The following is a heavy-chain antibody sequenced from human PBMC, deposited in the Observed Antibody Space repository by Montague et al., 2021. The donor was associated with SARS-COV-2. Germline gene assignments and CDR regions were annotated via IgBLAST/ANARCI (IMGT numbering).Heavy chain of an antibody. CDR1: GDSISRSHYF. V-gene: IGHV4-39*02. J-gene: IGHJ3*02. D-gene: IGHD1/OR15-1a*01. Sequence: SETLSLTCSVSGDSISRSHYFWAWIRQPPGMGLEWIGSIYFTGKTYYHPSLKSRVTISIDTSKNHFSLRLSSVTAADSAVFYCARWGLNNASDIWGQGTMITISS. CDR3: ARWGLNNASDI. CDR2: IYFTGKT.